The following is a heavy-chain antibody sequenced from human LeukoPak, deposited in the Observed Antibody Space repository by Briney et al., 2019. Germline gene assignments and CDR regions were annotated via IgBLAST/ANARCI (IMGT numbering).Heavy chain of an antibody. D-gene: IGHD3-16*01. CDR3: ARDGLLGYFDY. V-gene: IGHV3-9*01. Sequence: PGGSLRLSCAASGFTFADYAMHWVRQAPGKGLEWVSTITWNGGDMGYADSVKGRFTISRDNSKNTLYLQMNSLRAEDTAVYYCARDGLLGYFDYWGQGTLVTVSS. CDR1: GFTFADYA. CDR2: ITWNGGDM. J-gene: IGHJ4*02.